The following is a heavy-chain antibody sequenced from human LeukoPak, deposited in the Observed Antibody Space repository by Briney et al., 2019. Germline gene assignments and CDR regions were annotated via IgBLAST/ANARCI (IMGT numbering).Heavy chain of an antibody. CDR3: ARELWGSSFDY. CDR1: GFTFSSYA. Sequence: QPGRSLRLSCAASGFTFSSYAMHCVRQAPGKGLEWVALISYDGSNKYYADSVKGRFTISRDNSKNTLYLQMNSLRAEDTAVYYCARELWGSSFDYWGQGTLVTVSS. V-gene: IGHV3-30-3*01. CDR2: ISYDGSNK. D-gene: IGHD3-16*01. J-gene: IGHJ4*02.